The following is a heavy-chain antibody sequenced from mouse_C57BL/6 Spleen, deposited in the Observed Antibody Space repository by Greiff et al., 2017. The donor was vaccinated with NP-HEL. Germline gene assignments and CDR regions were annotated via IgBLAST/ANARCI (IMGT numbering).Heavy chain of an antibody. CDR3: ARVGDGYYVRAMDD. D-gene: IGHD2-3*01. CDR2: IYPGDGDT. V-gene: IGHV1-82*01. CDR1: GYAFSSSW. J-gene: IGHJ4*01. Sequence: QVQLKESGPELVKPGASVKISCKASGYAFSSSWMNWVKQRPGKGLAWIGRIYPGDGDTNYNGKFTGKATLTADKSSSTAYMKRSSLTSEDSAVYFCARVGDGYYVRAMDDWGQGTSVTVSS.